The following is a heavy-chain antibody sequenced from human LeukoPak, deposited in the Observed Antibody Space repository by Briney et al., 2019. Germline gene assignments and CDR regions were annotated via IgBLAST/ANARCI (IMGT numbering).Heavy chain of an antibody. CDR2: IYYSGST. J-gene: IGHJ4*02. V-gene: IGHV4-39*01. CDR1: GGSISSSSYY. CDR3: ARHGRGSYRVDY. D-gene: IGHD3-16*02. Sequence: SETLSLTCTVSGGSISSSSYYWGWIRQPPGKGLEWIGSIYYSGSTYYNPSLKSRVTISVDTSKNQFSLKLSSVTAADTAVYCCARHGRGSYRVDYWGQGTLVTVSS.